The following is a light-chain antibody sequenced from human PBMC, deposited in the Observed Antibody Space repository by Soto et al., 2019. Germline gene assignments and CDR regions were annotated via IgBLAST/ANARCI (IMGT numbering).Light chain of an antibody. CDR2: WAS. CDR3: QQYYSTPR. CDR1: QSVLYSSNNKNY. Sequence: DIVMTQSPDSLAVSLGERATINCKSSQSVLYSSNNKNYLAWYQQKPGQPPKLLIYWASTQESGVPDRFSGSGSGTDFTLTISSLQAEDVAVYYCQQYYSTPRFGPGTKVDIK. V-gene: IGKV4-1*01. J-gene: IGKJ3*01.